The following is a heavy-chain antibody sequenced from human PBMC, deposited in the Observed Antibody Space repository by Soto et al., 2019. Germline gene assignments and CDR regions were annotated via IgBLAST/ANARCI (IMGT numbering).Heavy chain of an antibody. D-gene: IGHD3-22*01. Sequence: EVQLVESGGGLVKPGGALRLSCAASGFTFSNAWMNWVRQAPGNGLEWVGRIKSKTDGGTTDYAAPVKGRFTISRDDSKKTLYLQMNSLKSGDTAVYYCTAGSSYYDLSGLDLLEYWGQGTQVTVSS. CDR1: GFTFSNAW. CDR2: IKSKTDGGTT. CDR3: TAGSSYYDLSGLDLLEY. V-gene: IGHV3-15*07. J-gene: IGHJ4*02.